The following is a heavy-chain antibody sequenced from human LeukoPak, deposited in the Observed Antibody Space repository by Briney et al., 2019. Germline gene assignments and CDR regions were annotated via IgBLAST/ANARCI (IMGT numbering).Heavy chain of an antibody. Sequence: GGSLRLSCAASGFTFSSYAMSWVRQAPGKGLEWVSSISGSGGSTYYADSVKGRFTISRDNSKNTLYLQMNSLRAEDTAVYYCAKIVAISGRPREGFDYWGQGTLVTVSS. CDR1: GFTFSSYA. D-gene: IGHD1-26*01. V-gene: IGHV3-23*01. CDR3: AKIVAISGRPREGFDY. J-gene: IGHJ4*02. CDR2: ISGSGGST.